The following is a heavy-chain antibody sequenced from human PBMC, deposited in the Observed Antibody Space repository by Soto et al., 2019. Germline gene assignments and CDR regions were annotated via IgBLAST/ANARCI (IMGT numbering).Heavy chain of an antibody. D-gene: IGHD3-9*01. CDR1: GFTFSSYG. CDR2: ISYDGSNK. CDR3: AKNIRYFDWDYYGMDV. J-gene: IGHJ6*02. V-gene: IGHV3-30*18. Sequence: GGSLRLSCAASGFTFSSYGMHWVRQAPGKGLERVAVISYDGSNKYYADSVKGRFTISRDNSKNTLYLQMNSLRAEDTAVYYCAKNIRYFDWDYYGMDVWGQGTTVTVAS.